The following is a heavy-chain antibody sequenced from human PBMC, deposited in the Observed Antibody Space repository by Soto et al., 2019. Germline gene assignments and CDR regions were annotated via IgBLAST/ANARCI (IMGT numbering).Heavy chain of an antibody. CDR1: AFTVGTNY. D-gene: IGHD4-4*01. V-gene: IGHV3-66*01. Sequence: EVRLVESGGGLVQPGESLRLSCEASAFTVGTNYFSWVRQSPGKWLEWVSVIYAAGHTYYPDSVKGRFTISRDKSLNTVSLQMSSLRVDDTAVYYCARAIVTPGTYYIDVWGKGTTVTVSS. CDR3: ARAIVTPGTYYIDV. J-gene: IGHJ6*03. CDR2: IYAAGHT.